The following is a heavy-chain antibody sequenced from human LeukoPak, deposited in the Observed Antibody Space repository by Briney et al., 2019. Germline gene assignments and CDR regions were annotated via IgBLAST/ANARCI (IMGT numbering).Heavy chain of an antibody. CDR3: VNLGYSD. Sequence: GGSLRLSCEASGFSFSAAWMTWVRQAPGKGLEWVATIKSDGSDKYYVDSVKGRFTLSRDNAKNSVYLQMNSLRVEDTAVYYCVNLGYSDGGQGTLVTVSS. CDR1: GFSFSAAW. D-gene: IGHD5-12*01. V-gene: IGHV3-7*01. CDR2: IKSDGSDK. J-gene: IGHJ4*02.